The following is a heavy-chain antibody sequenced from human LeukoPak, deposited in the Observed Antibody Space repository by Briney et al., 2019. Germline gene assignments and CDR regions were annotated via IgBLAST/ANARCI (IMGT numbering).Heavy chain of an antibody. J-gene: IGHJ6*03. CDR3: ARLGSAATGAPPYYYYYVDV. CDR2: IYDNGST. CDR1: GGSISYHS. D-gene: IGHD1-26*01. Sequence: SETLSLTCTASGGSISYHSWSWIRQTPVKGLEWMANIYDNGSTDYCPSLQSRVTISTDTSETQFSLRLKSVTAADTAVYYCARLGSAATGAPPYYYYYVDVWGKGTTVTVSS. V-gene: IGHV4-59*11.